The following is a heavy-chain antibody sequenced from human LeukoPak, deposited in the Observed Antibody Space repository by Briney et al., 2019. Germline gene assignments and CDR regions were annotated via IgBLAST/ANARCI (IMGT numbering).Heavy chain of an antibody. CDR1: GYTFTSYG. CDR2: ISTYNGNT. V-gene: IGHV1-18*01. Sequence: ASVKVSRKASGYTFTSYGISWVRQAPGQGLEWMGWISTYNGNTNYAQKLQGRVTMTTDTSTSTAYMELRSLRSDDTAVYYCARDALSCSSTSCPPASWGQGTLVTVSS. CDR3: ARDALSCSSTSCPPAS. J-gene: IGHJ5*02. D-gene: IGHD2-2*01.